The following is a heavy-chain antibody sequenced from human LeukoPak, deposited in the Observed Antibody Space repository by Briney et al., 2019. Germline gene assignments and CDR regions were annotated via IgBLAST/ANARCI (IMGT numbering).Heavy chain of an antibody. V-gene: IGHV4-34*01. Sequence: PSETLSLTCAVYGGSFSGYYWSWIRQPPGKGLEWIGEINHSGSTNYNPSLKSRVTISVDTSKNQFSLKLSSVTAADTAVYYCARESYDSSDDYWGQGTLVTVSS. CDR1: GGSFSGYY. CDR2: INHSGST. J-gene: IGHJ4*02. CDR3: ARESYDSSDDY. D-gene: IGHD3-22*01.